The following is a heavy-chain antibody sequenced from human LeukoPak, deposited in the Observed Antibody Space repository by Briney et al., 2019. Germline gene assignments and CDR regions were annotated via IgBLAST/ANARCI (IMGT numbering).Heavy chain of an antibody. CDR1: GGSISSGGYY. V-gene: IGHV4-31*03. CDR3: ARAKFQTVVTLDY. Sequence: SQTLSLTCTVSGGSISSGGYYWSWIRQHPGKGLEWIGYIYYSGSTYYNPSLKSRVTISVDTSKNQFSLKLSSVTAADTAVYYCARAKFQTVVTLDYWGQGTLVTDSS. CDR2: IYYSGST. J-gene: IGHJ4*02. D-gene: IGHD2-21*02.